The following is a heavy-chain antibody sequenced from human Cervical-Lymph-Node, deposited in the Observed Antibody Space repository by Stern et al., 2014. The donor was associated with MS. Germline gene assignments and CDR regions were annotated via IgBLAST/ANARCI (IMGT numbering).Heavy chain of an antibody. J-gene: IGHJ4*02. D-gene: IGHD2-15*01. CDR1: GGSLRSYY. CDR3: AREGEYCSGSRCYPFLDY. V-gene: IGHV4-59*01. CDR2: IHNAGSV. Sequence: QVQLQESGPGLVKPSETLSLTCTVSGGSLRSYYWNWIRQAPGKGLEWLGVIHNAGSVNYNPALSSRFAMSVDTSKNQFSLTVSSVTAADTAVYYCAREGEYCSGSRCYPFLDYWGQGTLVTVSS.